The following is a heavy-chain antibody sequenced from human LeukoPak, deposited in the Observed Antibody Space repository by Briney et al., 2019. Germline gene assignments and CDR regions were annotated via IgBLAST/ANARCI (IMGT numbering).Heavy chain of an antibody. D-gene: IGHD3-22*01. CDR2: ISGSGGST. J-gene: IGHJ4*02. CDR3: AKGSYYDSSGSFYFDY. CDR1: GFTFSSYA. Sequence: GGSLRLSCAASGFTFSSYAMSWVRQAPGKGLEWVSAISGSGGSTYYADSAKGRLTISRDNSKNTLYVQVNSLGTEDTAAYYCAKGSYYDSSGSFYFDYWGQGTLVTVSS. V-gene: IGHV3-23*01.